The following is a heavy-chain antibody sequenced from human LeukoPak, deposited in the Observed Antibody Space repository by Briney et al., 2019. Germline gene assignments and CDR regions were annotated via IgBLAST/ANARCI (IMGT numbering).Heavy chain of an antibody. CDR3: ARHYYDSSGYYFFDY. J-gene: IGHJ4*02. V-gene: IGHV4-59*08. CDR1: GGSISGYY. CDR2: IYYSGTT. D-gene: IGHD3-22*01. Sequence: KPSDTLSLTCTVSGGSISGYYWSWIRQPPGNGLEYVGFIYYSGTTNYNPSLKSRVTISVDTSKTQSSLRLSSVTAADTAVYYFARHYYDSSGYYFFDYWAREPWSPSPQ.